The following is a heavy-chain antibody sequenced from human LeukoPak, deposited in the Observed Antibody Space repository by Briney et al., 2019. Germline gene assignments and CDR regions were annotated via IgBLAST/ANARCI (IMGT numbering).Heavy chain of an antibody. D-gene: IGHD2-15*01. J-gene: IGHJ4*02. Sequence: GASVKVSCKASGGTFSSYAISWVRQAPGQGLEWMGTIIPIVGIANYAQKFQGRVTITADKSTSTAYMELSSLRSEDTAVYFCARGGGVGCSGGSCFLDYWGPGTLVTVSS. CDR3: ARGGGVGCSGGSCFLDY. CDR1: GGTFSSYA. V-gene: IGHV1-69*04. CDR2: IIPIVGIA.